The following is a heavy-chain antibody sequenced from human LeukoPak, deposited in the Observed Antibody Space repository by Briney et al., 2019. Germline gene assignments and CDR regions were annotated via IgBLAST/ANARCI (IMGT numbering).Heavy chain of an antibody. D-gene: IGHD2-2*01. J-gene: IGHJ4*02. Sequence: SETLSLTCTVSGGSISHYYWSWIRQPPGKGLEWIGYIYYNGNTCYNPSLRSRVTMSVDTSKNQFSLKLNSVTAADTAVYYCARHVPGDYDYWGQGTLVTVSS. CDR3: ARHVPGDYDY. CDR2: IYYNGNT. V-gene: IGHV4-59*08. CDR1: GGSISHYY.